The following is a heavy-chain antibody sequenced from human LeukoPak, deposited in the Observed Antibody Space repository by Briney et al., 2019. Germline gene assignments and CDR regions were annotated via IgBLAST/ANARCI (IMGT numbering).Heavy chain of an antibody. CDR2: IYYSGST. V-gene: IGHV4-39*01. CDR3: ARHPGLAHPNFDY. CDR1: GGSISSSSYY. Sequence: SETLSLTCTVSGGSISSSSYYWGWIRQPPGKGLEWIGSIYYSGSTYYNPSLKSRVTISVDTSKNQFSLKLSSVTAADTAVYYCARHPGLAHPNFDYWGQGTLVTVSS. D-gene: IGHD6-19*01. J-gene: IGHJ4*02.